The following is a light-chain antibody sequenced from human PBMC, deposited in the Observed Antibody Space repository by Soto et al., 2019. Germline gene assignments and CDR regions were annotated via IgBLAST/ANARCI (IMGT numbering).Light chain of an antibody. CDR1: QSASSNY. CDR2: RTF. J-gene: IGKJ4*01. CDR3: QQFSSSPLT. Sequence: ESVLTQSPGTLFXXXXXXXXXXXXASQSASSNYLAWYQQKPGQAPRLLLYRTFSRATGIPDRFSGSGSGTDFTLTISRLEPEDFAVYFCQQFSSSPLTFGGGTKVDIK. V-gene: IGKV3-20*01.